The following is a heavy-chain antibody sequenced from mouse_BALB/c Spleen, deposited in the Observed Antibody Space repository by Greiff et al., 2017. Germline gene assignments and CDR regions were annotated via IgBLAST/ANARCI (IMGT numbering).Heavy chain of an antibody. CDR2: IYPGSGST. V-gene: IGHV1-55*01. D-gene: IGHD2-14*01. J-gene: IGHJ2*01. CDR3: ARWGRYALFDY. CDR1: GYNFTSYW. Sequence: VQLQQPGAELVKPGTSVKLSCKASGYNFTSYWINWVKLRPGQGLEWIGDIYPGSGSTNYNEKFKSKATLTVDTSSSTAYMQLSSLASEDSALYYCARWGRYALFDYWGQGTTLTVSS.